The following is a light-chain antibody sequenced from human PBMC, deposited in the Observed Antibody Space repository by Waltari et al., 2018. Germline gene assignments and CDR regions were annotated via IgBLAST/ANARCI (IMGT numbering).Light chain of an antibody. V-gene: IGKV2-28*01. Sequence: DILLTQSPLSLTVTPGEPASISFRSSQNILHTTGNNPLNWYLQKPGQSPQLLIYVVFTRASGVPDRFSGIGSGTDFTLKISRVEAEDVGIYYCTQALQFPFTFGQGTRLEIE. CDR1: QNILHTTGNNP. CDR3: TQALQFPFT. J-gene: IGKJ5*01. CDR2: VVF.